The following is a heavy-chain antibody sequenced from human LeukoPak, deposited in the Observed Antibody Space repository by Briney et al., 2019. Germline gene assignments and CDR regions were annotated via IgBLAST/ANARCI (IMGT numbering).Heavy chain of an antibody. Sequence: PGGSLRLSCAASGFTFSSYAMSWVRQAPGKGLEWVSAISGSGGSTYYADSVKGRFTISRDNSKNTLYLQMNSLRAEDTAVYYCANGRYCSGGSCYSYFDYWGQGTLVTVSS. V-gene: IGHV3-23*01. D-gene: IGHD2-15*01. CDR1: GFTFSSYA. CDR2: ISGSGGST. CDR3: ANGRYCSGGSCYSYFDY. J-gene: IGHJ4*02.